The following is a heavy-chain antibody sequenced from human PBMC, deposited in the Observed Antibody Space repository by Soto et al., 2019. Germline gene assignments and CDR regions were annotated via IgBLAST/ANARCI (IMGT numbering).Heavy chain of an antibody. D-gene: IGHD2-2*01. J-gene: IGHJ4*02. CDR3: SFAPNWTYQLTRY. CDR2: INPSGGST. CDR1: GYRFTTYQ. V-gene: IGHV1-46*01. Sequence: GASVKVSCKASGYRFTTYQMHWVRQAPGQGLEWMGTINPSGGSTSYAQRFQGRVTMTRDTSTSTVYMDLSGLKSEDTAVYYCSFAPNWTYQLTRYWGRGTQVTVSS.